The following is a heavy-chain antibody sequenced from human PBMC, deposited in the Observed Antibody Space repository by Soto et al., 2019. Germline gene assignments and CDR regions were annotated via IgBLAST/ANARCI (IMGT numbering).Heavy chain of an antibody. J-gene: IGHJ4*02. D-gene: IGHD3-10*01. CDR3: ARGFPHGSGSYYRGTFDY. V-gene: IGHV4-59*01. CDR1: GGSISSYY. CDR2: IYYSGST. Sequence: PSETLSLTCTVSGGSISSYYWIWIRQPPGKGLEWIGYIYYSGSTNYNPSLKSRVTISVDTSKNQFSLKLSSVTAADTAVYYCARGFPHGSGSYYRGTFDYWGQGTVVTVSS.